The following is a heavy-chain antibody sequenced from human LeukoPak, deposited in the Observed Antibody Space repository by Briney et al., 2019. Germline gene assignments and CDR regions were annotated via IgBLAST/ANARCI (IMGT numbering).Heavy chain of an antibody. CDR3: ARDLPPYYYDSSGEGFDY. CDR1: GCTFTSYY. V-gene: IGHV1-46*01. CDR2: INPSGGST. D-gene: IGHD3-22*01. Sequence: ASVKVSCKASGCTFTSYYMHWVRQAPGQGLEWMGIINPSGGSTSYAQKFQGRVTMTRDTSTSTVYMELSSLRSEDTAVYYCARDLPPYYYDSSGEGFDYWGQGTLVTDSS. J-gene: IGHJ4*02.